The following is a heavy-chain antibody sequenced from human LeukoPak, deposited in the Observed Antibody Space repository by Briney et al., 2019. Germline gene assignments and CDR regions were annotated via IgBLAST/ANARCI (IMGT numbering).Heavy chain of an antibody. D-gene: IGHD6-13*01. V-gene: IGHV3-74*01. CDR1: GFTFSSYW. CDR2: IKSDGST. J-gene: IGHJ4*02. CDR3: AKGSSGSRPYYFDH. Sequence: GGSLRLSCAASGFTFSSYWMHWVRQAPGKGLVWVSRIKSDGSTRYADSVKGRFTISRDNSKNTLYLQMNSLRAEDTAVYYCAKGSSGSRPYYFDHWGQGTLVTVSS.